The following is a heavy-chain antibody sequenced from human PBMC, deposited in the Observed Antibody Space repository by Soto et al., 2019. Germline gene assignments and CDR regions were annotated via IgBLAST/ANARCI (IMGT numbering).Heavy chain of an antibody. CDR3: ARHALTLPRLARLLKREAYGMDV. J-gene: IGHJ6*02. V-gene: IGHV5-51*01. D-gene: IGHD5-12*01. Sequence: PGESLKISCKGSGYSFTSYWIGWVRQMPGKGLEWMGIIYPGDSDTRYSPSFQGQVTISADKSISTAYLQWSSLKASDTAMYYCARHALTLPRLARLLKREAYGMDVWGQGTTVTVSS. CDR2: IYPGDSDT. CDR1: GYSFTSYW.